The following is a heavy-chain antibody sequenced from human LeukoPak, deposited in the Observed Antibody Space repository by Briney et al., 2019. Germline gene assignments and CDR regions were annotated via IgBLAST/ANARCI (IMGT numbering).Heavy chain of an antibody. Sequence: GGSLRLSCAASGFTFSNYAMTWVRQAPGKGLEWVSGISANGGQTYYADSVKGRFTISRDNSKNTLFLQMNSLRAEDTAVFFCAKGGLYSSAYPYDYWGQGTLVTVSS. J-gene: IGHJ4*02. CDR1: GFTFSNYA. CDR2: ISANGGQT. CDR3: AKGGLYSSAYPYDY. D-gene: IGHD3-22*01. V-gene: IGHV3-23*01.